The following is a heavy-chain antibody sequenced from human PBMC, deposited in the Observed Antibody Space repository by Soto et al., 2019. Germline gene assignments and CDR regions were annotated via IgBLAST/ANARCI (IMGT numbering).Heavy chain of an antibody. J-gene: IGHJ4*02. CDR1: GASITGSSY. V-gene: IGHV4-4*07. CDR3: ARGMTPPGAPAWYYFDS. CDR2: FSLSGTT. Sequence: VQLQESGPGLMRPSETLSLTCTVSGASITGSSYWSWIRQPAGKGLTWIGRFSLSGTTNYNPSLRSRVTMSADVSKNQFSLRLTSVTAADTALYYCARGMTPPGAPAWYYFDSWGQGTLATVSS. D-gene: IGHD2-8*02.